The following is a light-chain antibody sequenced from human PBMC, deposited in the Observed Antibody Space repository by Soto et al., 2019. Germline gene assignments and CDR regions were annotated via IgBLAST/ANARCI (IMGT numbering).Light chain of an antibody. CDR2: GAS. CDR1: QSVSSSY. CDR3: QQYSISRT. Sequence: EIVLTESRGTLSVSPGESATLSCGASQSVSSSYLAWYQQKPGQAPRLLIYGASSRATGIPARFSGSGSGTEFTLTISRLQSEDFAVYYCQQYSISRTFGQGTKVDIK. J-gene: IGKJ1*01. V-gene: IGKV3-20*01.